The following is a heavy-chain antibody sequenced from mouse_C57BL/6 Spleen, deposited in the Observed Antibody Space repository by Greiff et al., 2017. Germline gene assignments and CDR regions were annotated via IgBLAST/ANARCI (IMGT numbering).Heavy chain of an antibody. CDR2: IYPRDGST. D-gene: IGHD2-2*01. CDR3: AREGDGYDDGAWFAY. J-gene: IGHJ3*01. CDR1: GYTFTSYD. V-gene: IGHV1-85*01. Sequence: QVQLQQSGPELVKPGASVKLSCKASGYTFTSYDINWVKQRPGQGLEWIGWIYPRDGSTKYNEKFKGKATLTVDTSSSTAYMELHSLTSEDSAVYFCAREGDGYDDGAWFAYWGQGTLVTVSA.